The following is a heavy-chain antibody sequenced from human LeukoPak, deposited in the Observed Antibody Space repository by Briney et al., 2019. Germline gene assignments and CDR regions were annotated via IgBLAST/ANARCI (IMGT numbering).Heavy chain of an antibody. CDR2: IYHSGST. D-gene: IGHD3-10*01. J-gene: IGHJ4*02. CDR3: ARRTMVRGALDY. V-gene: IGHV4-38-2*01. CDR1: GYSISSGYY. Sequence: SETLSLTCAVSGYSISSGYYWGWIRQPPGKGLEWIGSIYHSGSTYYNPSLKSRVTISVDTSKNQFYLKLSSVTAADTVVYYCARRTMVRGALDYWGQGTLVTVSS.